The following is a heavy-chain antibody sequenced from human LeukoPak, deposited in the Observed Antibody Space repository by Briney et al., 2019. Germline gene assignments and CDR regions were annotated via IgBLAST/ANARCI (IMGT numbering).Heavy chain of an antibody. J-gene: IGHJ4*02. CDR1: GFTFSSYG. D-gene: IGHD2-2*01. V-gene: IGHV3-30*18. CDR2: ISYDGSNK. CDR3: AKGYCSITSCSTFYYFDY. Sequence: GRSLRLSCAASGFTFSSYGMHWVRQAPGKGLEWVAVISYDGSNKYYADSVKGRFTISRDNSKNTLYLQMNSLRAEDTAVYYCAKGYCSITSCSTFYYFDYWGQETLVTVPS.